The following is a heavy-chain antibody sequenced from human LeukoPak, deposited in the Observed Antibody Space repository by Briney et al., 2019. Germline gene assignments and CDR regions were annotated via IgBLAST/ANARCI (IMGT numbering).Heavy chain of an antibody. CDR2: IRYDGSNK. Sequence: GGSLRLSCAASGFTFSTYGMHWVRQAPGKGLEWVAFIRYDGSNKYYADSVKGRFTISRDNSKNTLYLQMNSLRAEDTAVYYCARDVEGAPRLGSAFDIWGQGTMVTVSS. CDR3: ARDVEGAPRLGSAFDI. V-gene: IGHV3-30*02. CDR1: GFTFSTYG. D-gene: IGHD1-26*01. J-gene: IGHJ3*02.